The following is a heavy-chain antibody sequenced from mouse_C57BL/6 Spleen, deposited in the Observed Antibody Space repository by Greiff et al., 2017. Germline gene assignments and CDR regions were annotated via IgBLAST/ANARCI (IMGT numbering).Heavy chain of an antibody. CDR1: GYTFTSYW. CDR2: IDPSDSYT. CDR3: ARGAFYYGSPYFDY. D-gene: IGHD1-1*01. V-gene: IGHV1-59*01. J-gene: IGHJ2*01. Sequence: QVQLQQPGAELVRPGTSVKLSCKASGYTFTSYWMHWVKQRPGQGLEWIGVIDPSDSYTNYNQKFKGKATLTVDTSSSTAYMQLSSLTSEDSAVSYCARGAFYYGSPYFDYWGQGTTLTVSS.